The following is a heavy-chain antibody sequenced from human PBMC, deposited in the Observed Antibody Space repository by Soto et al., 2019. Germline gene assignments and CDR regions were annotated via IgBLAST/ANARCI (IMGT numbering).Heavy chain of an antibody. D-gene: IGHD3-10*01. Sequence: QVQLVQSGAEVKRPGSSVKVSCKASGDTFNFYSINWVRQAPGVGLEWVGRVNPILSMSNYAQRFQGRVTLTXDXPASTAYMELRSLRSEDTAIYYCASSYGSGYRAFDYWGQGALVPVSS. CDR3: ASSYGSGYRAFDY. V-gene: IGHV1-69*02. CDR2: VNPILSMS. J-gene: IGHJ4*02. CDR1: GDTFNFYS.